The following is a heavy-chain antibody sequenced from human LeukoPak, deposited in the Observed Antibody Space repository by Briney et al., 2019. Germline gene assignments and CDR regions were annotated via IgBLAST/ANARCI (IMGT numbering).Heavy chain of an antibody. D-gene: IGHD5-18*01. J-gene: IGHJ5*01. CDR2: INHSGGT. V-gene: IGHV4-34*01. Sequence: SETLSLTCEVYGGSFSDYYWSWIRQPSGKGLEWIGEINHSGGTSYNPSLKSRVTMSVDTSKNQFSVKLTSVTAADTAVYYCARAKDSYGKVFDCWGQGTLVTVSS. CDR3: ARAKDSYGKVFDC. CDR1: GGSFSDYY.